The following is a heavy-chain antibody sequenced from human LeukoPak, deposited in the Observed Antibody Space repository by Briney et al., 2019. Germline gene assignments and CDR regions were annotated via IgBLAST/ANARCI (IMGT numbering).Heavy chain of an antibody. J-gene: IGHJ4*02. D-gene: IGHD3-3*01. V-gene: IGHV1-69*04. CDR3: NYDFWSGYYYFDY. CDR1: GGTFSSYA. Sequence: GASVKVSCKASGGTFSSYAISWVRQAPGQGLEWMGRITPILGIANYAQKFQGRVTITADKSTSTAYMELSSLRSEDTAVYYCNYDFWSGYYYFDYWGQGTLVTVSS. CDR2: ITPILGIA.